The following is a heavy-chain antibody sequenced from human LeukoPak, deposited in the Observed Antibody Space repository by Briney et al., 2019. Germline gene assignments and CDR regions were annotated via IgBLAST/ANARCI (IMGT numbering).Heavy chain of an antibody. CDR1: GYTLTELS. V-gene: IGHV1-24*01. J-gene: IGHJ5*02. CDR2: FDPEDGET. Sequence: ASVKVSCKVSGYTLTELSMHWVRQAPGKGLEWMGGFDPEDGETIYAQKFQGRVTMTEDTATDTAYMELSSLRSEDTAVYYCATDRGYCSSTSCNGWFDPWGQGTLVTVSS. CDR3: ATDRGYCSSTSCNGWFDP. D-gene: IGHD2-2*03.